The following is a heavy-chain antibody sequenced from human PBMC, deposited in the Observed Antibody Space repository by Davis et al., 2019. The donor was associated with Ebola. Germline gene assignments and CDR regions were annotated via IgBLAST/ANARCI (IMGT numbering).Heavy chain of an antibody. V-gene: IGHV1-2*02. CDR2: INPNSGGT. J-gene: IGHJ4*02. Sequence: ASVKVSCKASGYTFTGYYMHWVRQAPGQGLEWMGWINPNSGGTNYAQKFQGRVTMTRDTSISTAYMELSRLRSDDTAVYYCARLKPRPVVVVMDWDYWGQGTLVTVSS. D-gene: IGHD3-22*01. CDR1: GYTFTGYY. CDR3: ARLKPRPVVVVMDWDY.